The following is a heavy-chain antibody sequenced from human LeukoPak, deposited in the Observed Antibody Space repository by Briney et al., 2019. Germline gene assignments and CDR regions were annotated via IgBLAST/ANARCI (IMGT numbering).Heavy chain of an antibody. V-gene: IGHV1-18*01. CDR2: INTDNYNT. J-gene: IGHJ6*03. Sequence: ASVKVSCKASGYTFTSYGISWVRQGPGQGLEWMGWINTDNYNTNYGQKLQGRVTMTADTSTSTAYMELRSLRSDDTAVYYCARWGIGRYYYYMDVWGKGTTVTVSS. CDR1: GYTFTSYG. D-gene: IGHD3-10*01. CDR3: ARWGIGRYYYYMDV.